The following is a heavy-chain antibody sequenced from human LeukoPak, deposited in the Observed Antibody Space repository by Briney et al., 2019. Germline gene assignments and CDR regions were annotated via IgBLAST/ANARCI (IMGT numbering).Heavy chain of an antibody. V-gene: IGHV4-39*01. J-gene: IGHJ5*02. Sequence: SETLSLTCTVSGGSISSSSYYWDWIRQLPGKGLEWIGSIYYSGSTYYNPSLKSRVTISVDTSKNQFSLKLSSVTAADTAVYYCARRPVRVQQRERFDPWGQGTLVTVSS. D-gene: IGHD6-25*01. CDR3: ARRPVRVQQRERFDP. CDR1: GGSISSSSYY. CDR2: IYYSGST.